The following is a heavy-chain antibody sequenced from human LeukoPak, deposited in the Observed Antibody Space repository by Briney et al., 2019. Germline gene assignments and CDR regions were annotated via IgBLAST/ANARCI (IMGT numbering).Heavy chain of an antibody. CDR2: IYYSGST. CDR3: ARDKTFEVVNYFDY. Sequence: SETLSLTCTVSGGSISSGSYYWSWIRQPPGKGLEWIGSIYYSGSTYYNPSLKTRVTISLDTSKNQFSLKLHSVTAADTAVYYCARDKTFEVVNYFDYWGQGTLVTVSS. D-gene: IGHD3-3*01. J-gene: IGHJ4*02. V-gene: IGHV4-39*07. CDR1: GGSISSGSYY.